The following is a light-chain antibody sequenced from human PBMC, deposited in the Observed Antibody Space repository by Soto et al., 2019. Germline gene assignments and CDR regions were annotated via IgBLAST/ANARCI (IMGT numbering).Light chain of an antibody. Sequence: EIVLTQSPATLSLSPGEIAALSCRASQSVSTYLAWYQQKPGQAPRLFIYDASNRATGVPARFSGSGSGTDFTLTISSLEPEDFAVYYCQQRSKWPITFGQGTRLEIK. J-gene: IGKJ5*01. CDR1: QSVSTY. CDR3: QQRSKWPIT. V-gene: IGKV3-11*01. CDR2: DAS.